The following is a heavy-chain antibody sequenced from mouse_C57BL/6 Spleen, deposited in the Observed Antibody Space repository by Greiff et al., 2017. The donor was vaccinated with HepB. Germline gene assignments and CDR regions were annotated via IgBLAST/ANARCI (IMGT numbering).Heavy chain of an antibody. CDR2: ISSGSSTI. CDR1: GLTFSDYG. Sequence: EVQRVESGGGLVKPGGSLKLSCAASGLTFSDYGMHWVRQAPEKGLEWVAYISSGSSTIYYADTVKGRFTISRDNAKNTLFLQMTSLRSEDTAMYYCARGTTVVDYWGQGTTLTVSS. V-gene: IGHV5-17*01. J-gene: IGHJ2*01. CDR3: ARGTTVVDY. D-gene: IGHD1-1*01.